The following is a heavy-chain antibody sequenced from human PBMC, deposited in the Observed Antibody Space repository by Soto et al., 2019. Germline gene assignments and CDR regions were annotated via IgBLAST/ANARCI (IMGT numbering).Heavy chain of an antibody. V-gene: IGHV3-48*02. CDR3: ARNYGAADY. Sequence: EVRLVESGGGLIQPGGSLRLSCVGSGFTFSSYGMNWVRQAPGKGLEWVAFLGTAKPTIYYADSVKGRFTIFRDNAKASVYLQMDSLTEEDTALYYCARNYGAADYWGQGTLVVVSS. J-gene: IGHJ4*01. CDR2: LGTAKPTI. CDR1: GFTFSSYG. D-gene: IGHD4-17*01.